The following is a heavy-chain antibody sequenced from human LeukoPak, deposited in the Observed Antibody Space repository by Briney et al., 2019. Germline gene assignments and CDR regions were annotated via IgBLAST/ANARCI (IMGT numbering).Heavy chain of an antibody. Sequence: GGSLRLSCSASGFTFNTAWMSWVRQAPGKGLEWVSYISSSGSTIYYADSVKGRFTISRDNAKNSLYLQMNSLRAEDTAVYYCARDYDSSGYGDAFDIWGQGTMVTVSS. CDR2: ISSSGSTI. D-gene: IGHD3-22*01. J-gene: IGHJ3*02. CDR3: ARDYDSSGYGDAFDI. CDR1: GFTFNTAW. V-gene: IGHV3-11*04.